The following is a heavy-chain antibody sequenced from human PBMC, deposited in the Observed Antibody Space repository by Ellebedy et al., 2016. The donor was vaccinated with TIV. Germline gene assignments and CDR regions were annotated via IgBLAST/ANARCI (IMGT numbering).Heavy chain of an antibody. J-gene: IGHJ4*02. CDR2: IHTGNGNA. CDR3: ASPKPGSSSWFYFDF. V-gene: IGHV1-3*04. CDR1: GHTFSTYA. Sequence: AASVKVSCKASGHTFSTYAVHWVRQAPGQRLERMGWIHTGNGNAKYSQKFQGRVTITRDTSASTAYMELSSLKSEDSGVYYCASPKPGSSSWFYFDFWGQGTLVTVSS. D-gene: IGHD6-13*01.